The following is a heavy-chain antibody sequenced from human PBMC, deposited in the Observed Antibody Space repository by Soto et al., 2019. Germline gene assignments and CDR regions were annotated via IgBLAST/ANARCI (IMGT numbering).Heavy chain of an antibody. CDR3: ATYTSPYTSGSFDH. CDR2: MSSTGKTI. V-gene: IGHV3-11*01. CDR1: GFIFSDYY. J-gene: IGHJ4*02. D-gene: IGHD3-10*01. Sequence: VQLVESGGALVKSGGSLRLSCAASGFIFSDYYMSWVRQAPGKGLECLAYMSSTGKTIYYAVSVQARFSISRDNAKKSLFLQMDDLRAEDTALYYCATYTSPYTSGSFDHWGQGTLVTVSS.